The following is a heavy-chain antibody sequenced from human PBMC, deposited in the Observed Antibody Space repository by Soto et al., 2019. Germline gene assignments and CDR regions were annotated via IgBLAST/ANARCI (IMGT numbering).Heavy chain of an antibody. D-gene: IGHD3-22*01. CDR2: ISYDGSNK. V-gene: IGHV3-30*18. CDR1: GFTFSSYG. J-gene: IGHJ3*02. CDR3: AKDTDFKTYYCDSSGYRGGAFDI. Sequence: PGGSLRLSCAASGFTFSSYGMHWVRQAPGKGLEWVAVISYDGSNKYYADSVKGRFTISRDNSKNTLYLQMNSLRAEDTAVYYCAKDTDFKTYYCDSSGYRGGAFDIWGQGTMVTVSS.